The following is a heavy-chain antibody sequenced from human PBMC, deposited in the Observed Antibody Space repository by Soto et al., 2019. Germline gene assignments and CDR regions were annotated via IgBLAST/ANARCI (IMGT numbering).Heavy chain of an antibody. CDR1: GGSISSSSYY. Sequence: SETLSLTCTVSGGSISSSSYYWGWIRQPPGKGLEWIGSIYYSGSTYYNPSLKSRVTISVDTSKNQFSLKLSSVTAADTAVYYCARRRGYGEYGYYYYGMDVWGQGTTVTVSS. CDR3: ARRRGYGEYGYYYYGMDV. CDR2: IYYSGST. V-gene: IGHV4-39*01. J-gene: IGHJ6*02. D-gene: IGHD4-17*01.